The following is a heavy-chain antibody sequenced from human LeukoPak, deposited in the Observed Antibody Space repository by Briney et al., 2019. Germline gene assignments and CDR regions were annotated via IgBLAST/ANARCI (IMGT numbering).Heavy chain of an antibody. V-gene: IGHV3-49*04. CDR1: GFTFGDYA. CDR3: TSPRGTYYDSSGYYPIDY. D-gene: IGHD3-22*01. CDR2: IRSKAYGGTT. J-gene: IGHJ4*02. Sequence: PGGSLRLSCTASGFTFGDYAMSWVRQAPGKGLEWVGFIRSKAYGGTTEYAASEKGRFTISRDDSKSIAYLQMNSLKTEDTAVYYCTSPRGTYYDSSGYYPIDYWGQGTLVTVSS.